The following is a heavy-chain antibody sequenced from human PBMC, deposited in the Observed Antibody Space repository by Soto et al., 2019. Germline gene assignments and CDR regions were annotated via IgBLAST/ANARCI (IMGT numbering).Heavy chain of an antibody. D-gene: IGHD2-8*02. J-gene: IGHJ6*02. Sequence: PGVSLRLACLSWGFTFSNYAMIWVRQAPGKGLEWFSAISCTGASTYYADSVRGRFTISIHNSRNTLYLKVNSLRAEDTDVYYCERDALDSSELYWSYYYRMDVWGQGT. V-gene: IGHV3-23*01. CDR2: ISCTGAST. CDR3: ERDALDSSELYWSYYYRMDV. CDR1: GFTFSNYA.